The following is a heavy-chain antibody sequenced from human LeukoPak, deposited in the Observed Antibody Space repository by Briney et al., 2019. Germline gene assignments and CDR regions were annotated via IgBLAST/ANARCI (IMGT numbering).Heavy chain of an antibody. V-gene: IGHV3-23*01. D-gene: IGHD6-19*01. CDR2: ICGSGGCT. J-gene: IGHJ4*02. CDR3: AKTTVGYSSGRYPGWPADC. CDR1: GFTFNTYA. Sequence: GGSLRLSCEASGFTFNTYAIYWVRQAPGKGLEWVSGICGSGGCTYYADSVKGRFTISRDNSRNTVYLQMNSLTADDTAVYYCAKTTVGYSSGRYPGWPADCWGQGTLVTVSS.